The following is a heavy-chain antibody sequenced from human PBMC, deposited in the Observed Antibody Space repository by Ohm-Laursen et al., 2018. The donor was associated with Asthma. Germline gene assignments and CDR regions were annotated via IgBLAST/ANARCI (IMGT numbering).Heavy chain of an antibody. Sequence: SLRLSCTASGFTFSSYSMNWVRQAPGKGLEWVSSISSSSSYIYYADSVKGRFTISRDNAKNSLYLQMNSLRAEDTAVYYCARDLWWLRDQRAFDIWGQGTMVTVSS. J-gene: IGHJ3*02. V-gene: IGHV3-21*01. CDR2: ISSSSSYI. D-gene: IGHD5-12*01. CDR1: GFTFSSYS. CDR3: ARDLWWLRDQRAFDI.